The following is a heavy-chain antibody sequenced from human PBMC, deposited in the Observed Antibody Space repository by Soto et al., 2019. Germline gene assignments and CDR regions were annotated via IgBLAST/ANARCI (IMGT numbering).Heavy chain of an antibody. CDR1: GYSFTSYW. Sequence: PGESLKISCKGSGYSFTSYWIGWVRQMPGKGLEWMGIIYPGDSDTRYSPSFQGQVTISADKSISTAYLQWSSLKASDTAMYYCARRRRELADYYYYGMDGWGQGTTVTVSS. D-gene: IGHD1-26*01. CDR3: ARRRRELADYYYYGMDG. CDR2: IYPGDSDT. J-gene: IGHJ6*02. V-gene: IGHV5-51*01.